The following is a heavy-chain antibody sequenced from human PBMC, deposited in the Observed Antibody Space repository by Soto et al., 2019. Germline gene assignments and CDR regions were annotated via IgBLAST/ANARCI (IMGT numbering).Heavy chain of an antibody. CDR1: GTSLNSFTNY. CDR2: IYGTLNT. J-gene: IGHJ5*02. D-gene: IGHD7-27*01. Sequence: PSETLCLTCTVSGTSLNSFTNYWNCFRQPPGKALEWIVYIYGTLNTKYNPSLKSRVNISQDTSKNQVSLKMNSVTATDTAMYYCEGDWGTYWFDHWGQGILVTVSS. CDR3: EGDWGTYWFDH. V-gene: IGHV4-61*01.